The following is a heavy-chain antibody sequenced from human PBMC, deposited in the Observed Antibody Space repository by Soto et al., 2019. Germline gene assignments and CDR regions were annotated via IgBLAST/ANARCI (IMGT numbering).Heavy chain of an antibody. Sequence: SETLSLTCTVSGGSISSSNYYWGWHRQPPGQGLEWIGYIYYSGSNNYNPSLKSRVTISVDTSKNQFSLKLSSVTAADTAVYYCARGLDYYDSSGYYYRWFDPWGQGTLVTVSS. CDR1: GGSISSSNYY. J-gene: IGHJ5*02. CDR2: IYYSGSN. V-gene: IGHV4-61*05. CDR3: ARGLDYYDSSGYYYRWFDP. D-gene: IGHD3-22*01.